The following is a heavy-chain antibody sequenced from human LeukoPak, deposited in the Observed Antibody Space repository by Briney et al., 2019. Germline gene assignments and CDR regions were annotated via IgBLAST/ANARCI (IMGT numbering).Heavy chain of an antibody. D-gene: IGHD2-2*01. Sequence: SETLSLTYAVCGQSMIGLYWTWIRHPPGKRLEWIGEIHHSGGTNSNPSLKNRLTMSMDMCKNQFSLNLKSGTAADTAVYYCARATASGAGRAYAHWAKGNLVPVSS. CDR1: GQSMIGLY. J-gene: IGHJ4*02. V-gene: IGHV4-34*01. CDR2: IHHSGGT. CDR3: ARATASGAGRAYAH.